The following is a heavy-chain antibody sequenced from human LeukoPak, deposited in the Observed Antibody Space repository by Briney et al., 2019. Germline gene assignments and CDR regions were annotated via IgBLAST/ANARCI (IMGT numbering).Heavy chain of an antibody. J-gene: IGHJ4*02. V-gene: IGHV3-21*01. Sequence: GGSLRLSCTASGFTFSTYDMNWVRQAPGKGLEWVSSISSNGFYIHYLDSVKGRFTVSRDNAKNSLYLQVHSLRVEDTAVYYCAKVLWERTLLGYYFDYWGQGTLVTVSS. D-gene: IGHD1-26*01. CDR3: AKVLWERTLLGYYFDY. CDR1: GFTFSTYD. CDR2: ISSNGFYI.